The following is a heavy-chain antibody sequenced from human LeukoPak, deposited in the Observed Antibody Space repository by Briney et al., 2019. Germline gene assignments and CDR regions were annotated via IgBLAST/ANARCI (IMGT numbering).Heavy chain of an antibody. CDR3: VKGVAAAGTVDFDY. V-gene: IGHV3-23*01. J-gene: IGHJ4*02. D-gene: IGHD6-13*01. CDR1: GFTFSSYA. Sequence: PGGSLRLSCAASGFTFSSYAMSWVRQAPGKGLEWVSAISGSGGSTYYAESVKGRFTISRDNSKNTLYLQMNSLRAEDTAVYYCVKGVAAAGTVDFDYWGQGTLVTVSS. CDR2: ISGSGGST.